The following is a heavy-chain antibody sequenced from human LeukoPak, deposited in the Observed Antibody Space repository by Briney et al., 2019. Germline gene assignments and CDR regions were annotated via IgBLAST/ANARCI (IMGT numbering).Heavy chain of an antibody. CDR3: ARMTAEGYFDY. V-gene: IGHV1-69*04. CDR1: GGTFSSYA. Sequence: ASVKVSCKASGGTFSSYAISWVRQAPGQGLEWMGRIIPIFGIADYAQKFQGRVTITADKSTSTAYMELSSLGSEDTAVYYCARMTAEGYFDYWGQGTLVTVSS. J-gene: IGHJ4*02. CDR2: IIPIFGIA.